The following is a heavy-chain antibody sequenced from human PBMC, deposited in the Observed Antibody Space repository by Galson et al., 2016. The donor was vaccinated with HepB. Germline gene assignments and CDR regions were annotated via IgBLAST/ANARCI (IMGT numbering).Heavy chain of an antibody. CDR3: ARAAYFDFWSTSSDPAWFDP. CDR2: IYPHDSNT. J-gene: IGHJ5*02. V-gene: IGHV5-51*01. Sequence: QSGAEVKKPGESLKISCKASGYSFSTFWIGWVRQMPGKGLELMGIIYPHDSNTKYRPSFQGQVTISADKSITTAYLQWSSLKASDTGMYYCARAAYFDFWSTSSDPAWFDPWGQGTLVTVSS. CDR1: GYSFSTFW. D-gene: IGHD3-3*01.